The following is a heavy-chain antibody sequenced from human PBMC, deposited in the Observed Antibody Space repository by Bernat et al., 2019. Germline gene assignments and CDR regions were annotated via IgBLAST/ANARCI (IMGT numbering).Heavy chain of an antibody. Sequence: GTTDYTAPVKGRFTMSGDDSKNTLYLQMDSLKIEDTAMYFCASSMAVRGAFDIWGQGTMVTVSP. V-gene: IGHV3-15*01. CDR2: GTT. J-gene: IGHJ3*02. CDR3: ASSMAVRGAFDI. D-gene: IGHD6-6*01.